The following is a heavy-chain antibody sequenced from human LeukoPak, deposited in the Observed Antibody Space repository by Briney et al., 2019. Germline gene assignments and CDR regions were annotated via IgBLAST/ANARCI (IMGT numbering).Heavy chain of an antibody. CDR2: IYYSGST. Sequence: SETLSLTCTVSGGSISSSSYYWGWIRQPPGKGLEWIGSIYYSGSTYYNPSLKSRVTISVDTSKNQFSLKLSSVTAADTAVYYCARVTVTKALGDWGQGTLVTVSS. J-gene: IGHJ4*02. CDR3: ARVTVTKALGD. V-gene: IGHV4-39*07. CDR1: GGSISSSSYY. D-gene: IGHD4-17*01.